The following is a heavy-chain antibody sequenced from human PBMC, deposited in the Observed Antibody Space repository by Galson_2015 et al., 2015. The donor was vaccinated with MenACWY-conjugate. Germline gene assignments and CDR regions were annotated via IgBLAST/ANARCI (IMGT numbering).Heavy chain of an antibody. Sequence: SCKASGSTFSNYAISWVRQAPGQGLEWMGGITPLFGTAKYAQKFQGRVTITADKSTSTVYMELSSLRSEDTAVYYCAREGKANDYGGNSADYWGQGTLVIVSS. CDR3: AREGKANDYGGNSADY. CDR2: ITPLFGTA. CDR1: GSTFSNYA. V-gene: IGHV1-69*06. D-gene: IGHD4-23*01. J-gene: IGHJ4*02.